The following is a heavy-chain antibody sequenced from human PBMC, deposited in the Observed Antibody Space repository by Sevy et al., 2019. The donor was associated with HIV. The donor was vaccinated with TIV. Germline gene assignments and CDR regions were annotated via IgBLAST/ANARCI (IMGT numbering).Heavy chain of an antibody. D-gene: IGHD7-27*01. CDR2: INQDERHI. J-gene: IGHJ5*02. Sequence: GGSLRLSCEVSGFTFSDFWMTWVRQSPGKGLEWVAYINQDERHINLLDSVRGRFTISRDSAKNSLYLQMDSLRAEDTAIYYCARDPDWGALDRWGQGTLVTVSS. CDR3: ARDPDWGALDR. CDR1: GFTFSDFW. V-gene: IGHV3-7*01.